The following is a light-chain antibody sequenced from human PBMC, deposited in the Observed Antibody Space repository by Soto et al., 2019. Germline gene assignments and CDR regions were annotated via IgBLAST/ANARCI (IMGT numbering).Light chain of an antibody. V-gene: IGLV2-14*01. CDR1: SSDFDIYKY. Sequence: SALTQPASVSGSPGQAITISCTGTSSDFDIYKYVSWYQQHPGKAPKLMIYQVTNRPSGVSNRFSGSTSGNTASLTISGLQAEDEADYYCCSYTSSINYVFGTGTKVTV. CDR2: QVT. J-gene: IGLJ1*01. CDR3: CSYTSSINYV.